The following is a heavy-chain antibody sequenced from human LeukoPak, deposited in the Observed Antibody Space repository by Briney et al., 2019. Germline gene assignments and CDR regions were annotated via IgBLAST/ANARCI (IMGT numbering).Heavy chain of an antibody. CDR3: ARGPTRNDYAVAY. Sequence: GGSLRLSCAASGFTFSSYGMHWVRQAPGKGLEWVAVISYDGSNKYYADSVKGRFTISRDNSKNTLYLQMNSLRSEDTAVYYCARGPTRNDYAVAYGGQGTLVTVSS. J-gene: IGHJ4*02. D-gene: IGHD4-17*01. CDR1: GFTFSSYG. V-gene: IGHV3-30*03. CDR2: ISYDGSNK.